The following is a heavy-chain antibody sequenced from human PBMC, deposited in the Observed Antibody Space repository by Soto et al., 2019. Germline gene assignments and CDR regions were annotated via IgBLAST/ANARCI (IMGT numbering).Heavy chain of an antibody. D-gene: IGHD2-2*02. J-gene: IGHJ4*02. CDR2: XXXXXXX. CDR1: GFTVSTNY. Sequence: EVQLVETGGDLIQPGGSLRLSCEASGFTVSTNYMSWVRQAPGKGLQWVXXXXXXXXXXXXXXVXGRFTISRDNSKNTXXXXXXXXXXXXXXXXXXXXXXXXXXSDSLYVAYWGQGTLVTVSS. CDR3: XXXXXXXXSDSLYVAY. V-gene: IGHV3-53*02.